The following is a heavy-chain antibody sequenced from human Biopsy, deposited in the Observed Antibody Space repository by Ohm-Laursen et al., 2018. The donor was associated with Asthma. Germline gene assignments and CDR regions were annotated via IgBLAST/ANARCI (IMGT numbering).Heavy chain of an antibody. CDR2: INSVFGTT. J-gene: IGHJ4*02. V-gene: IGHV1-69*13. CDR3: ARKAGSCISRTCYSLDF. CDR1: GGTFNTYV. Sequence: SVKVSCKPLGGTFNTYVIGWVRQAPGQGLEWMGGINSVFGTTTCPQKFQDRVTITADDSTSTVYMELGSLRSEDTAVYYCARKAGSCISRTCYSLDFWGQGTLVTVSS. D-gene: IGHD2-2*01.